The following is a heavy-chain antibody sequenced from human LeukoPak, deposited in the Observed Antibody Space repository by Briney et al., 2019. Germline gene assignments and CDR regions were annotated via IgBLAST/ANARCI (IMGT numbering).Heavy chain of an antibody. J-gene: IGHJ4*02. V-gene: IGHV3-21*01. CDR2: ISSSSSYI. Sequence: GGSLRLSCAASGFTFSSYSMNWVRQAPGKGLEWVSSISSSSSYICYADSVKGRFTISRDNAKNSLYLQMNSLRAEDTAVYYCARGLRGGNQVGDYWGQGTLVTVSS. CDR3: ARGLRGGNQVGDY. D-gene: IGHD4-23*01. CDR1: GFTFSSYS.